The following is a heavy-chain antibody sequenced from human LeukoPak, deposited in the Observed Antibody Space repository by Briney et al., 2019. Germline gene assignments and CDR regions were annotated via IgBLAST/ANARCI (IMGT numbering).Heavy chain of an antibody. CDR1: GGTFSSYA. V-gene: IGHV1-69*13. CDR2: IFPIFGTA. J-gene: IGHJ4*02. Sequence: SVKVSCKASGGTFSSYAISWVRQAPGQGLEWMGGIFPIFGTANYAQKFQGRVTITADESTSTAYMELSSLRSEDTAVYYCARSDAGYCSSTSCQPLFDYWGQGTLVTVSS. CDR3: ARSDAGYCSSTSCQPLFDY. D-gene: IGHD2-2*01.